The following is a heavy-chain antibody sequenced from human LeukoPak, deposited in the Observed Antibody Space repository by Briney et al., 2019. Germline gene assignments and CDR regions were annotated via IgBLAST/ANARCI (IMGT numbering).Heavy chain of an antibody. CDR3: ARVMMGATVTTFHYYCMDV. CDR1: GFTFSHYS. V-gene: IGHV3-21*01. J-gene: IGHJ6*03. Sequence: GGSLRLSCAASGFTFSHYSIDWVRQAPGKGLERVASITSSSSHIYYADSVKGRFTISRGNAKNPLYLQMNSRRAEDTAIYYCARVMMGATVTTFHYYCMDVWGGGTTVTVSS. D-gene: IGHD4-11*01. CDR2: ITSSSSHI.